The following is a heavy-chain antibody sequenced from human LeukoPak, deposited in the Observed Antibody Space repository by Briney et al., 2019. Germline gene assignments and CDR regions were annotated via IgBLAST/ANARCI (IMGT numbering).Heavy chain of an antibody. CDR3: ARDGLRFLEWTTSWFDP. Sequence: ASVKVSCKASGYTFTNYGISWVRQAPGQGLEWMGWISAYSGNTNYAQKLQGRVTMTTDTSTTTAYMELRSLRSDDTAVYYCARDGLRFLEWTTSWFDPWGQGTLVTVSS. CDR2: ISAYSGNT. J-gene: IGHJ5*02. CDR1: GYTFTNYG. D-gene: IGHD3-3*01. V-gene: IGHV1-18*01.